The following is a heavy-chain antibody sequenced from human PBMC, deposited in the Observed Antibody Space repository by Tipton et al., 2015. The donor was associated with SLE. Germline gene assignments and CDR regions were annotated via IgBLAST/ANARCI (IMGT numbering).Heavy chain of an antibody. CDR1: GGSISSSSYY. CDR2: IYYSGST. V-gene: IGHV4-39*07. J-gene: IGHJ2*01. Sequence: TLSLTCTVSGGSISSSSYYWGWIRQPPGKGLEWIGSIYYSGSTYYNPSLKSRVTISVDTSKNQFSLKLSSVTAADTAVYYRARGPEWLRLKYFDLWGRGTLVTVSS. D-gene: IGHD5-12*01. CDR3: ARGPEWLRLKYFDL.